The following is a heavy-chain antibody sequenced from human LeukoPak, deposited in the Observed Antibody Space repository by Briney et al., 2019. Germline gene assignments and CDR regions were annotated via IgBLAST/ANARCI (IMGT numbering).Heavy chain of an antibody. Sequence: TGGSLRLSCAASGFTFSSYWMHWVRQAPGKGLVWVSRINSDGSSTSHADSVKGRFTISRDNAKNTLYLQMNSLRAEDTAVYYCASGYSRSYYFDYWGQGTLVTVSS. J-gene: IGHJ4*02. CDR3: ASGYSRSYYFDY. CDR1: GFTFSSYW. V-gene: IGHV3-74*01. D-gene: IGHD6-13*01. CDR2: INSDGSST.